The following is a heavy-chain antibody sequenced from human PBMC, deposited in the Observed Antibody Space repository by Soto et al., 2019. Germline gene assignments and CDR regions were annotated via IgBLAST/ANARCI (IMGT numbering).Heavy chain of an antibody. V-gene: IGHV1-69*13. CDR3: ARGRPRDSYGYFDY. CDR1: GGTFSSYA. Sequence: SVKVSCKASGGTFSSYAISWVRQAPGQGLEWMGGIIPIFGTANYAQKFQGRVTITADESTSTAYMELSSLRSDDTAVYYCARGRPRDSYGYFDYWGQGTLVTVSS. D-gene: IGHD5-18*01. CDR2: IIPIFGTA. J-gene: IGHJ4*02.